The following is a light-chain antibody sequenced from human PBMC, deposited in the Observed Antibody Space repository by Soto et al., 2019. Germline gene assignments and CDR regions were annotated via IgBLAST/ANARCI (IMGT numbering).Light chain of an antibody. CDR3: QSYDSSLSRSV. Sequence: QSVLIQPPSVSGAPGQTVTIPCAGSTSNIGSHSVNWYKQLPGSAPKVVILSNDERPSGVPDRISGSKSGTSASLAISGLQLEDEADYYCQSYDSSLSRSVFGGGTKVTVL. CDR2: SND. J-gene: IGLJ2*01. V-gene: IGLV1-40*01. CDR1: TSNIGSHS.